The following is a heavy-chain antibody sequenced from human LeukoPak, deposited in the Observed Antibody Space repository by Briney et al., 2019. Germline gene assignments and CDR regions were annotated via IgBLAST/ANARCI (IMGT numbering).Heavy chain of an antibody. CDR1: GYSFTSYW. CDR3: ARHIGVGASGYYMDV. V-gene: IGHV5-51*01. CDR2: IYPGDSDT. Sequence: GESLKISCKGSGYSFTSYWIGWVRQMPGKGLEWMGIIYPGDSDTRYSPSFQGQVTISADKSISTAYLQWSSLKASDTAMYYCARHIGVGASGYYMDVWGKGTTVTISS. D-gene: IGHD1-26*01. J-gene: IGHJ6*03.